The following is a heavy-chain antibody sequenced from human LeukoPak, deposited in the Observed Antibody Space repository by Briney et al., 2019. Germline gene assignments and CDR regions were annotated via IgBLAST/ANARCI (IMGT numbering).Heavy chain of an antibody. Sequence: ASVKVSCKASGYTFTGYYIHWVRQAPGQGLECVGWTNPNSGGTNYAQKFQGRVTMTRDTSISTAYMELSRLRSDDTAVYYCARGGSGSYFSWLDPWGQGTLVTVSS. CDR3: ARGGSGSYFSWLDP. J-gene: IGHJ5*02. D-gene: IGHD3-10*01. CDR1: GYTFTGYY. V-gene: IGHV1-2*02. CDR2: TNPNSGGT.